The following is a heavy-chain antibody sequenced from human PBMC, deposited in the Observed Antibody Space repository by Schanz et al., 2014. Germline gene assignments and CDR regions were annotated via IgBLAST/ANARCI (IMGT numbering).Heavy chain of an antibody. Sequence: EVQLLESGGGLVQPGGSLRLSCAASGFTFSSHWMHWVRQDPGKGLVWVARINSVGSNTDYADSVKGRFTISGDSSKYTVYLQMNSLRADDTAVYYCAKGPYYYYYMDVWGNGTTVTDSS. CDR2: INSVGSNT. CDR3: AKGPYYYYYMDV. CDR1: GFTFSSHW. J-gene: IGHJ6*03. V-gene: IGHV3-74*02.